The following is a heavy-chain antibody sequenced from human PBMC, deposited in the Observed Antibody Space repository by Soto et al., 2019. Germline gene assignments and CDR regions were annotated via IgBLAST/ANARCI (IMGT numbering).Heavy chain of an antibody. Sequence: ASVKVSFKASGYTFTAYTIHWVRQAPGQSLEWMGWINAANGATKYSEKFQGRVTITRGTSARTAYMDLSSLSSKDTAVCFCARVSFETSGFADYWGQGALVTVSS. V-gene: IGHV1-3*01. CDR2: INAANGAT. CDR3: ARVSFETSGFADY. CDR1: GYTFTAYT. D-gene: IGHD5-12*01. J-gene: IGHJ4*02.